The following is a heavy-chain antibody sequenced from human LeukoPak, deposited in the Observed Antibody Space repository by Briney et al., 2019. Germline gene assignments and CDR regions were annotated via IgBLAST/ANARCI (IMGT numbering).Heavy chain of an antibody. CDR2: ISGSGGST. CDR1: GFTFSSYA. V-gene: IGHV3-23*01. Sequence: GGSLRLSCAASGFTFSSYAMTWVRQAPGKGLEWVSGISGSGGSTYYADSVKGRFTISRDSSKNTLYLQMNSLRADDTAVYYCAKAINFDWLPNDYWGQGTLVTVSS. D-gene: IGHD3-9*01. J-gene: IGHJ4*02. CDR3: AKAINFDWLPNDY.